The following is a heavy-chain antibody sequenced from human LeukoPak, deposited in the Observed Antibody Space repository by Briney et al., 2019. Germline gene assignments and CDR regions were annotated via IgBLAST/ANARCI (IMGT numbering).Heavy chain of an antibody. Sequence: HGESLKISCQGSGYNFPIYWIGWVRQMPGQGLEWMGIIYPDDSNTIYGPSFQGRVTISADKSINTAYLEWSSLKASDTAIYYCARQGAAGKYYYYYMDVWGKGTTVTVSS. V-gene: IGHV5-51*01. J-gene: IGHJ6*03. D-gene: IGHD6-13*01. CDR3: ARQGAAGKYYYYYMDV. CDR2: IYPDDSNT. CDR1: GYNFPIYW.